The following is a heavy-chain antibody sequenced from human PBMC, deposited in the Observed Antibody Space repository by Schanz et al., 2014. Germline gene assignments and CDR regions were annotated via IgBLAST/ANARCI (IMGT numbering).Heavy chain of an antibody. D-gene: IGHD6-13*01. CDR2: IKHDGSVK. Sequence: EVQLVESGGGVVRPGGSLRLSCAASGFSVGNKYMNWVRQAPGKGLEWVANIKHDGSVKDYVDSVEGRFTISRDNAKRFLFLQMNSLRDENTAVYYCGKAQGSSFDSWGQGTLVTVSS. CDR3: GKAQGSSFDS. CDR1: GFSVGNKY. J-gene: IGHJ4*02. V-gene: IGHV3-7*01.